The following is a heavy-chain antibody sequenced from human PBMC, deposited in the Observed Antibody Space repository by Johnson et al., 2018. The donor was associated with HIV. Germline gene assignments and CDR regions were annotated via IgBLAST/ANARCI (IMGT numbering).Heavy chain of an antibody. D-gene: IGHD6-13*01. CDR1: GFTFSSYW. CDR3: AKDMIGYSSSWDEREGASDI. Sequence: VQLLESGGGLVQPGGSLRLSCAASGFTFSSYWMSWVRQAPGKGLEWVANIKQGGSEKYYVDSVKGRFIVSRDNAKNLLYLQMKSLRPEDTALYYCAKDMIGYSSSWDEREGASDIWGRGTMVTVSS. J-gene: IGHJ3*02. CDR2: IKQGGSEK. V-gene: IGHV3-7*05.